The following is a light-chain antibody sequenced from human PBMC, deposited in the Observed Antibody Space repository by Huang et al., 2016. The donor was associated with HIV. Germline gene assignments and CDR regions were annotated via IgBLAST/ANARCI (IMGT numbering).Light chain of an antibody. CDR2: ATS. CDR1: QGIRND. Sequence: AIQMTQSPASLSASVGDRVAITCRASQGIRNDLGWYQQRLGKAPKLLVSATSHLQRWVPARFSGSGSGTHFTLTISSLQPEDFATYYCLQTYTYPWTFGQGTKVEI. CDR3: LQTYTYPWT. J-gene: IGKJ1*01. V-gene: IGKV1-6*01.